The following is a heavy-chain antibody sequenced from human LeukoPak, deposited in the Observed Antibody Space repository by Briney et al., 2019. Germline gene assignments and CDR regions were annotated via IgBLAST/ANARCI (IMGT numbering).Heavy chain of an antibody. CDR3: ARGEGGGLSDY. J-gene: IGHJ4*02. CDR2: INHSGST. D-gene: IGHD2/OR15-2a*01. V-gene: IGHV4-34*01. Sequence: SETLSLTCAVYGGSFSGYYWSWIRQPPGKGLEWIGEINHSGSTNYNPSLKSRVTISVDTSKNQFSLKLSSVTAADTAVYYCARGEGGGLSDYWGQGTLVTVSS. CDR1: GGSFSGYY.